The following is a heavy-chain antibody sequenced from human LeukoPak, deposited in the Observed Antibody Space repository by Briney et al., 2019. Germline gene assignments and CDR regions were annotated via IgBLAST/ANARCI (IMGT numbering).Heavy chain of an antibody. Sequence: GGSLRLSCAASGFIFSNYAMHWVRQAPGKGLVWVSRINSDGSSTSYADSVKGRFTISRDNAKNTLYLQMNSLRAEDTAVYYCARDRVALQGYYLDYWGQGTLVTVSS. D-gene: IGHD2-15*01. J-gene: IGHJ4*02. CDR2: INSDGSST. V-gene: IGHV3-74*01. CDR1: GFIFSNYA. CDR3: ARDRVALQGYYLDY.